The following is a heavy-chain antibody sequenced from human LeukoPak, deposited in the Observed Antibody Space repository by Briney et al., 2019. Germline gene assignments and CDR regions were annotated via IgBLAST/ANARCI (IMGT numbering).Heavy chain of an antibody. CDR2: IYYSGST. V-gene: IGHV4-59*08. J-gene: IGHJ3*02. CDR1: GGSISSYY. D-gene: IGHD3-22*01. Sequence: PSETLSLTCTVSGGSISSYYWSWIRQPPGKGLEWIGYIYYSGSTNYNPSLKSRVTISVDTSKNQFSLKLSSVTAADTAVYYCARGYYYDSSGCYAPAFDIWGQGTMVTVSS. CDR3: ARGYYYDSSGCYAPAFDI.